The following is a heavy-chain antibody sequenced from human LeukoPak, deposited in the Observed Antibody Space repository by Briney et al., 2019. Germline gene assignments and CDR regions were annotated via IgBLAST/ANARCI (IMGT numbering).Heavy chain of an antibody. V-gene: IGHV1-18*01. CDR1: GYTFTSYG. D-gene: IGHD6-19*01. CDR3: ARSTLAVAGSVFDY. J-gene: IGHJ4*02. Sequence: VASVKVSCKASGYTFTSYGISWVRQAPGQGLEWMGWISTYNGNTHYAQKLQGRVTMTTDTSTSTAYMELRSLSSDDTAVYVCARSTLAVAGSVFDYWGQGTLVTVSS. CDR2: ISTYNGNT.